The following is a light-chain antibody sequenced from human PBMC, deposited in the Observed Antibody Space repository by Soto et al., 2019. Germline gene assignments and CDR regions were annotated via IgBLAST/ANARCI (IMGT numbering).Light chain of an antibody. V-gene: IGLV1-40*01. CDR2: GNS. Sequence: QSVLTQPPSVSGAPGQRVTISCTGSSSNIGAGYDVHWYQQLPGTAPKLLIYGNSNRPSGVPDRFSGSKSGTSASLAITGLQDEDEADYYCQSYDSSLSGCVFGGRTKVTVL. J-gene: IGLJ3*02. CDR3: QSYDSSLSGCV. CDR1: SSNIGAGYD.